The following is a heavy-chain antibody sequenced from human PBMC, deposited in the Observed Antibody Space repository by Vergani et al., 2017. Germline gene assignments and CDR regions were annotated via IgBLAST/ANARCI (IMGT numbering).Heavy chain of an antibody. CDR3: TRGWYDDSIAYWAY. Sequence: EVQLVESGGGLVKPGGSLRLSCAASGFTFINAWMTWVRQAPGKGLEWVGRIKSKTDGGTTYYAAPVKGKFTISRDDSKNTLYLQMNSLKTEDTAVYYCTRGWYDDSIAYWAYWGQGTLVTVSS. J-gene: IGHJ4*02. CDR1: GFTFINAW. V-gene: IGHV3-15*01. D-gene: IGHD3-22*01. CDR2: IKSKTDGGTT.